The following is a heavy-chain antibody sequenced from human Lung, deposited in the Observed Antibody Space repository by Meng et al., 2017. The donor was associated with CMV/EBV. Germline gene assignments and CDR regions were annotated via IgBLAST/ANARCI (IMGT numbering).Heavy chain of an antibody. V-gene: IGHV1-2*02. Sequence: YRFTGYYVHRMRQPPGQGLEWMEWINPNSGGTNYAQKFQGRVTMTRDTSISTAYMELSRLRSDDTAVYYCAALDFNSWNDQNWFDPWGQGTLVTVSS. CDR3: AALDFNSWNDQNWFDP. CDR1: YRFTGYY. D-gene: IGHD1-1*01. J-gene: IGHJ5*02. CDR2: INPNSGGT.